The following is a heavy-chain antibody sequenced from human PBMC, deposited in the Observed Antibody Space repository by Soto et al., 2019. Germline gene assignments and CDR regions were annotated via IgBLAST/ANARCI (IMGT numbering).Heavy chain of an antibody. CDR1: GGSISSYY. CDR3: ARAPKGDLRMNNWFDP. Sequence: SETLSLTCTVSGGSISSYYWSWIRQPPGKGLEWIGYSYYNGSTNYNPSLKSRVTISVDTSKNQFSLKLSSVTAADTAVYYGARAPKGDLRMNNWFDPWGKGTLVTVTA. V-gene: IGHV4-59*01. J-gene: IGHJ5*02. D-gene: IGHD2-21*02. CDR2: SYYNGST.